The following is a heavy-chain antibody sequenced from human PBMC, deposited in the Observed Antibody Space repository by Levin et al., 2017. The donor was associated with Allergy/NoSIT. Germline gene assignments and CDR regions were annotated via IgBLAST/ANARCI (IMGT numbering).Heavy chain of an antibody. CDR3: AREGSWSGYWGMDV. D-gene: IGHD3-3*01. CDR1: GGSISSYY. CDR2: IYYSGST. Sequence: SETLSLTCTVSGGSISSYYWSWIRQPPGKGLEWIGYIYYSGSTNYNPSLKSRVTISVDTSKNQFSLKLSSVTAADTAVYYCAREGSWSGYWGMDVWGQGTTVTVSS. V-gene: IGHV4-59*01. J-gene: IGHJ6*02.